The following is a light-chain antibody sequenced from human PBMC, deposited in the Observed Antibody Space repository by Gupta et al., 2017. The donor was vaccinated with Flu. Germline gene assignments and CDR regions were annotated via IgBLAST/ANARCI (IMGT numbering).Light chain of an antibody. CDR1: NSNVGANND. Sequence: QSDLTQPPSLSGAPGQRVSISCSGSNSNVGANNDVNWYHHLPLTAPKLLIHANNIRPSGVPDRFSASKSGSSASLAIAGLQTDDEGYYYCQSYDSLRNTWIFGGGTKLTVL. J-gene: IGLJ2*01. CDR2: ANN. CDR3: QSYDSLRNTWI. V-gene: IGLV1-40*02.